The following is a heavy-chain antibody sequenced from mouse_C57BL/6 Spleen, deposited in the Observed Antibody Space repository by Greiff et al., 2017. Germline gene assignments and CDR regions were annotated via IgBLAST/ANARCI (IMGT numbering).Heavy chain of an antibody. CDR1: GFTFSSYG. CDR2: ISSGGSYT. CDR3: GRRRAEAREGYAMDY. V-gene: IGHV5-6*01. D-gene: IGHD6-1*01. Sequence: EVQLVESGGDLVKPGGSLKLSCAASGFTFSSYGMSWVRQTPDKRLEWVATISSGGSYTYYPDNVKGRFTIPRDNATNTPYLQMSRLKSEDTAMYYCGRRRAEAREGYAMDYWGQGTSVTVSS. J-gene: IGHJ4*01.